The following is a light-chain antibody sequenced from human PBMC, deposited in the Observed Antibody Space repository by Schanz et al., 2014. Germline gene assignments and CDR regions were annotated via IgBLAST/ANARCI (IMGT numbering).Light chain of an antibody. V-gene: IGKV3-20*01. J-gene: IGKJ1*01. CDR3: QQYNSYWG. CDR2: GAS. Sequence: EIVLTQSPGTLSLSPGERATLSCRASQSVSSSYLAWYQQKPGQAPRLLIYGASARASGIPGRFSGGGSGTDFTLTVSSLQSEDFATYYCQQYNSYWGFGQGTKVEIK. CDR1: QSVSSSY.